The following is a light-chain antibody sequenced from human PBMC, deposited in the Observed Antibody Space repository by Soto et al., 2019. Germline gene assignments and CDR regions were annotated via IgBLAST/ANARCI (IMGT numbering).Light chain of an antibody. CDR3: QQYGNSIPIT. J-gene: IGKJ5*01. V-gene: IGKV3-15*01. CDR1: QSVSSN. Sequence: EILLTQSPATLSVSPGEIATLSCRASQSVSSNLAWYQQKPGQAPRLLIYGASTRATGIPARFSGSGSGTDFTLTISRLEPEDFAVYYCQQYGNSIPITFGRGTLLEIK. CDR2: GAS.